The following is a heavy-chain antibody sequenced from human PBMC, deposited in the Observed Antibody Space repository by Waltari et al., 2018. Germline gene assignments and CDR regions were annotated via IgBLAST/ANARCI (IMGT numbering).Heavy chain of an antibody. D-gene: IGHD3-3*01. J-gene: IGHJ4*02. CDR3: GRSYDFWSGYPLDY. Sequence: QVQLQESGPGLVKPSETLSLTCAVPGDSINNYYWNWSRQPPGKELEWIGYIAYNGRTNYNPSLKSRVTISVDTSKTQFSLKLTSVTAADTAVYYCGRSYDFWSGYPLDYWGPGSLVTVSS. CDR1: GDSINNYY. CDR2: IAYNGRT. V-gene: IGHV4-59*01.